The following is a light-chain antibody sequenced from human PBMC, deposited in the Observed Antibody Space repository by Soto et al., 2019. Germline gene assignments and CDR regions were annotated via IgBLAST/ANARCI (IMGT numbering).Light chain of an antibody. CDR3: QTWGTGTPWV. CDR2: LNSDGSH. V-gene: IGLV4-69*01. J-gene: IGLJ3*02. Sequence: QSVLTQSPSASASLGASVKLTCTLSSGHSNYAIAWHQQQPEKGPRYLMKLNSDGSHSKGDGIPDRFSGSSSGAERYLTISSLQSEDEADYYCQTWGTGTPWVFGRGTKVTVL. CDR1: SGHSNYA.